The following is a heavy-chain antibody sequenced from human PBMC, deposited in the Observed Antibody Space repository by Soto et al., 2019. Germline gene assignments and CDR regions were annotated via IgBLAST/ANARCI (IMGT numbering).Heavy chain of an antibody. CDR3: ATGYSSGYYLANHDAFDI. V-gene: IGHV1-24*01. Sequence: ASVKVSCKVCGYTLTELSMHWVRQPPGKGLEWMGGFDPEDGETIYAQKFQGRVTMTEDTSTDTAYIELSSLRSEDTAVYYCATGYSSGYYLANHDAFDIWCQGTMFT. CDR2: FDPEDGET. D-gene: IGHD3-22*01. J-gene: IGHJ3*02. CDR1: GYTLTELS.